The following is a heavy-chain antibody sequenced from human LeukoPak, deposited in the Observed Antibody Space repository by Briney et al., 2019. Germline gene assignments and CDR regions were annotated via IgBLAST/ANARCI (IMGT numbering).Heavy chain of an antibody. V-gene: IGHV4-61*01. D-gene: IGHD3-10*01. CDR3: ARTMVRGVITYYYYGMDV. CDR2: IYYSGST. J-gene: IGHJ6*02. Sequence: SETLSLTCTVSGGSIRSSSYYWSWIRQPPGKGLEWIGYIYYSGSTNYNPSLKSRVTISVDTSKNQFSLKLSSVTAADTAVYYCARTMVRGVITYYYYGMDVWGQGTTVTVSS. CDR1: GGSIRSSSYY.